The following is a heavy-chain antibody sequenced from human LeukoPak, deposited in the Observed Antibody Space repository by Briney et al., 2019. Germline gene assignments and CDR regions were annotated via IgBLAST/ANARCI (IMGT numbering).Heavy chain of an antibody. CDR2: ISSSGSTI. V-gene: IGHV3-48*03. D-gene: IGHD6-13*01. CDR1: GFTFSSYE. J-gene: IGHJ4*02. Sequence: GGSLRLSCAASGFTFSSYEMNWVRQAPGKGLEWVSYISSSGSTIYCADSVKGRFTISRDNAKNSLYLQMNSLRAEDTAVYYCARDSSSWYSFDYWGQGTLVTVSS. CDR3: ARDSSSWYSFDY.